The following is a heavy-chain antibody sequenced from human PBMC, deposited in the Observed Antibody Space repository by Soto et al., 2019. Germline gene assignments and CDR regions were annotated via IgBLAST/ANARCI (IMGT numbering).Heavy chain of an antibody. CDR1: GYTFTSYV. J-gene: IGHJ4*02. CDR3: ARAHYYDSSGYYPNFDY. Sequence: QVQLVQSGAEVKKPGASVKVSCKASGYTFTSYVINWVRQATGQGLEWMGWMNPNSGNTGYAQKFQGRVTMTRNTSISTAYMELSSLRSEDTAVYYCARAHYYDSSGYYPNFDYWGQGTLVTVSS. CDR2: MNPNSGNT. D-gene: IGHD3-22*01. V-gene: IGHV1-8*01.